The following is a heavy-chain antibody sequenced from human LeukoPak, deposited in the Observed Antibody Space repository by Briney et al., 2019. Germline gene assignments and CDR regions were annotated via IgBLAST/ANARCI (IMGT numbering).Heavy chain of an antibody. CDR3: ARRPRNDILTGTPFDY. D-gene: IGHD3-9*01. V-gene: IGHV4-31*03. CDR2: IYYSGST. J-gene: IGHJ4*02. Sequence: SETLSLTCTVSGGSISSGGYYWSWIRQHPGKGLEWIGYIYYSGSTYYNPSLKSRVTISVDTSKNQFSLKLRSVTAADTAVYYCARRPRNDILTGTPFDYWGQGILVTVSS. CDR1: GGSISSGGYY.